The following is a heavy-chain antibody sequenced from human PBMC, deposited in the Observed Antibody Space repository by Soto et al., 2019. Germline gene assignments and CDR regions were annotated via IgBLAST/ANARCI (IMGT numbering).Heavy chain of an antibody. CDR3: ARDSYSNYEFDP. Sequence: SVKVSCKASGYTFTSYGISWVRQAPGQGLEWMGGIIPIFGTANYAQKFQGRVTITADESTSTAYMELSSLRSEDTAVYYCARDSYSNYEFDPWGQGTLVTVSS. CDR2: IIPIFGTA. J-gene: IGHJ5*02. V-gene: IGHV1-69*13. CDR1: GYTFTSYG. D-gene: IGHD4-4*01.